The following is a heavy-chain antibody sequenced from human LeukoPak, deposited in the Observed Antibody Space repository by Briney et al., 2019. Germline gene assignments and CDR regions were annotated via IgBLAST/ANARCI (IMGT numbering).Heavy chain of an antibody. CDR3: RVVDNFDY. V-gene: IGHV1-2*02. Sequence: ASVKVSCKASGYTFTGYYMHWVRQAPGQGLQWMGWINPNNGGTNYAQKFQGRVTMTRDTSISTAYMELSRLRSDDTAVYYCRVVDNFDYWGQGTLVTVSS. CDR2: INPNNGGT. CDR1: GYTFTGYY. J-gene: IGHJ4*02. D-gene: IGHD3-22*01.